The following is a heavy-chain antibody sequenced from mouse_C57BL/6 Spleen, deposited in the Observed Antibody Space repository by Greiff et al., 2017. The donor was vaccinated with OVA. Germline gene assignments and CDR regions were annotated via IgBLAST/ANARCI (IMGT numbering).Heavy chain of an antibody. V-gene: IGHV1-64*01. D-gene: IGHD4-1*01. CDR3: ARLGGGVFDY. J-gene: IGHJ2*01. CDR2: IHPNSGST. Sequence: QVHVKQPGAELVKPGASVKLSCKASGYTFTSYWMHWVKQRPGQGLEWIGMIHPNSGSTNYNEKFKSKATLTVDKSSSTAYMQLSSLTSEDSAVYYCARLGGGVFDYWGQGTTLTVSS. CDR1: GYTFTSYW.